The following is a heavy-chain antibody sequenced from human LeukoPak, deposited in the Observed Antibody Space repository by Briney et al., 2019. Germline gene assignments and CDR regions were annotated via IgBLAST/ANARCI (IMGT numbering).Heavy chain of an antibody. J-gene: IGHJ4*02. CDR2: ISSSSSYI. Sequence: GGSLRLSCAASGFTFSSYSMNWVRQAPGKGLEWVSSISSSSSYIYYADSVKGRFTISRDNAKNSLYLQMNSLRSEDTAVYYCARGPRDTAMVTGWGQGTLVTVSS. D-gene: IGHD5-18*01. CDR3: ARGPRDTAMVTG. V-gene: IGHV3-21*04. CDR1: GFTFSSYS.